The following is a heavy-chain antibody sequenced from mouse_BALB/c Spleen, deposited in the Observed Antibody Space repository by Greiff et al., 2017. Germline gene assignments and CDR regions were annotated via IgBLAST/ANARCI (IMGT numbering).Heavy chain of an antibody. V-gene: IGHV1S41*01. CDR2: IAPGSGST. CDR3: AREGGAMDY. Sequence: DLVKPGASVKLSCKASGYTFTSYWINWIKQRPGQGLAWIGRIAPGSGSTYYNEMFKGKATLTVDTSSSTAYIQLSSLSSEDSAVYFCAREGGAMDYWGQGTSVTVSS. CDR1: GYTFTSYW. J-gene: IGHJ4*01.